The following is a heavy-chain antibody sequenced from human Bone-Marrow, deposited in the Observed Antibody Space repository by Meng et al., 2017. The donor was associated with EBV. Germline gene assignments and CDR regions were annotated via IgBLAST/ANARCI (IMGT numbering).Heavy chain of an antibody. D-gene: IGHD1-1*01. CDR1: AFSFKKAW. CDR3: ATESTTFEY. V-gene: IGHV3-15*02. CDR2: VKSQADGETT. Sequence: VGSGGALARPGGVLSLSCSDFAFSFKKAWMSWVRQDPGQGLEWVGRVKSQADGETTDYTAAVRGRFTISRDDSRNMLYLQINSLQIEDSALYYCATESTTFEYWGLGTLVTVSS. J-gene: IGHJ4*02.